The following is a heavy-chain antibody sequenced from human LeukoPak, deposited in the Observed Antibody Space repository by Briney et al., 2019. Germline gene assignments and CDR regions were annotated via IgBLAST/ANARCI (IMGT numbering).Heavy chain of an antibody. CDR3: ARASYYYDSSGYYYLDY. D-gene: IGHD3-22*01. Sequence: MPSETLSLTCTVSGGSISNGDYYWSWIRQPPGKGLEWIGYIYYSGSTYYNPSLKSRVTISVDTSKNQFSLKLSSVTAADTAVYYCARASYYYDSSGYYYLDYWGQGTLVTVSS. CDR1: GGSISNGDYY. J-gene: IGHJ4*02. CDR2: IYYSGST. V-gene: IGHV4-30-4*01.